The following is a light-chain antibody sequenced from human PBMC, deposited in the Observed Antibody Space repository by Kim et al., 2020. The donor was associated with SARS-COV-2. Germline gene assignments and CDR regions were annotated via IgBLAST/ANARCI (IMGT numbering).Light chain of an antibody. CDR2: AAS. J-gene: IGKJ1*01. CDR3: QKYDGAPWT. CDR1: QGIAHY. V-gene: IGKV1-27*01. Sequence: ASVEDRVTINCRASQGIAHYLAWYQQKPGKVPKLLIYAASALQAGVPSRFSGSGSGTDFTLTISSLQPEDVATYYCQKYDGAPWTFGQGTKVDIK.